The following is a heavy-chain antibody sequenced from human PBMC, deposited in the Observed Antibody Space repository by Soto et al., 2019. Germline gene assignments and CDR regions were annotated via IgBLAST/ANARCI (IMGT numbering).Heavy chain of an antibody. Sequence: ASVKVSCKASGYTFTSYAMHWVRQAPGQRLEWMGWINAGNGNTKYSQKFQGRVTITRDTSASTDYMELSSLRSEDTAVYYCATTMGRPYYFDYWGQGTLVTVSP. CDR2: INAGNGNT. D-gene: IGHD3-10*01. CDR1: GYTFTSYA. CDR3: ATTMGRPYYFDY. V-gene: IGHV1-3*01. J-gene: IGHJ4*02.